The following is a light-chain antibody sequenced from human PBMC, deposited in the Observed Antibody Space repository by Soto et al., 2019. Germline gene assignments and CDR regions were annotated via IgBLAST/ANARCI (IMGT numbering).Light chain of an antibody. CDR2: DAS. Sequence: DIQMTQSPSTLSASVGDRVTITCRASQSISSWLAWYQQKPGKAPKLLIYDASSLESGVPSRFSGSGSGTEITLTISSLQPDDVATYYCQQYNSYSPFTVGPGTKVDIK. J-gene: IGKJ3*01. CDR1: QSISSW. CDR3: QQYNSYSPFT. V-gene: IGKV1-5*01.